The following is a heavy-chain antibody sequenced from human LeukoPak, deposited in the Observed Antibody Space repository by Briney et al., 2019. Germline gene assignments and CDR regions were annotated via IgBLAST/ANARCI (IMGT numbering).Heavy chain of an antibody. Sequence: SETLSLTCAVYGGSFSGYYWSWIRQPPGKGLEWIGEINHSGSTNYNPPLKSRVTISVDTSKNQFSLKLSSVTAADTAVYYCARLLWFGRYMDVWGKGTTVTISS. D-gene: IGHD3-10*01. J-gene: IGHJ6*03. CDR2: INHSGST. CDR3: ARLLWFGRYMDV. V-gene: IGHV4-34*01. CDR1: GGSFSGYY.